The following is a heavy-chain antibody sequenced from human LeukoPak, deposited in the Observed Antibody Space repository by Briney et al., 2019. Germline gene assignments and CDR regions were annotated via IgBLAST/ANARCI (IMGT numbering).Heavy chain of an antibody. CDR3: ARVFATLGYCSSTSCYTEDY. Sequence: ASVKVSCKASGYTFTGYYMHWVRQAPGQGLEWMGWINPNSGGTNYAQKFQGRVTMTRDTSISTAYMELSRLRSDDTAVYYCARVFATLGYCSSTSCYTEDYWGQGTLVTVSS. V-gene: IGHV1-2*02. CDR2: INPNSGGT. D-gene: IGHD2-2*02. CDR1: GYTFTGYY. J-gene: IGHJ4*02.